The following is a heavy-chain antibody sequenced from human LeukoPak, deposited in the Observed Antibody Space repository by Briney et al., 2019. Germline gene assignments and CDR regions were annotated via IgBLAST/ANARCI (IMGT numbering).Heavy chain of an antibody. CDR2: IYHSGST. D-gene: IGHD3-10*01. J-gene: IGHJ4*02. CDR3: ASGIRLHYYGSGSGY. V-gene: IGHV4-30-2*01. CDR1: GGSISSGGYY. Sequence: SETLSLTCTVSGGSISSGGYYWSWIRQPPGKGLEWIGYIYHSGSTYYNPSLKSRVTISVDRSKNQFSLKLSSVTAADTAMYYCASGIRLHYYGSGSGYWGQGTLVTVPS.